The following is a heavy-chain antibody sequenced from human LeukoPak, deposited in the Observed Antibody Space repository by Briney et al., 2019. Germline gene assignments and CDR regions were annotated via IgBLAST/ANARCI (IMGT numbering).Heavy chain of an antibody. CDR1: GGSISSSSYY. V-gene: IGHV4-39*07. Sequence: SETLSLTCTVSGGSISSSSYYWGWIRQPPGKGLEWIGSIYYSGSTYYNPSLKSRVTISVDKSKNQFSLKVTSVTAADTAVYFCARRQWYGSGDNWFDPWGQGTLVTVSS. J-gene: IGHJ5*02. CDR2: IYYSGST. CDR3: ARRQWYGSGDNWFDP. D-gene: IGHD6-19*01.